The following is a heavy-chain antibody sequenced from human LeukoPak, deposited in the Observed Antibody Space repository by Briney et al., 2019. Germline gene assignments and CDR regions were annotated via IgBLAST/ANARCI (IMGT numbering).Heavy chain of an antibody. J-gene: IGHJ4*02. CDR1: GFTFSDYY. Sequence: PGGSLRLSCAASGFTFSDYYMSWIRQAPGKGLEWVSSISSSSNYIYYADSLRGRFTISRDNAKNSLYLRMSSLRAEDTAVYYCAIDYGDYVYWGQGTLVTVSS. D-gene: IGHD4-17*01. CDR3: AIDYGDYVY. CDR2: ISSSSNYI. V-gene: IGHV3-11*06.